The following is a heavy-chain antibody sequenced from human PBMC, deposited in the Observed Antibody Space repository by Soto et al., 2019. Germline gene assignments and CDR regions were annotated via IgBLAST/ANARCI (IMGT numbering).Heavy chain of an antibody. CDR3: ARSQGSSTSLEIYYYYYYGMDV. J-gene: IGHJ6*02. D-gene: IGHD2-2*01. Sequence: QVQLVQSGAEVKKPGSSVKVSCKASGGTFSSYAISWVRQAPGQGLEWMGGIIPISGTANYAQKFQGSVTITADESTSTDYMELSSLRSEDAAVYYCARSQGSSTSLEIYYYYYYGMDVWGQGTTVTVSS. CDR1: GGTFSSYA. V-gene: IGHV1-69*01. CDR2: IIPISGTA.